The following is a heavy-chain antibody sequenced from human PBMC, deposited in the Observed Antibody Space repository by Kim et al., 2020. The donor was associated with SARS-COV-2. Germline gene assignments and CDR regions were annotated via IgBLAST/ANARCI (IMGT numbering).Heavy chain of an antibody. Sequence: ASVKVSCKASGYTFTGSYIHWVRQAPGQGLECLGRVNPYGGDTEYTQKFQGRVTMTRDTSLSTVYLELTDLGPDDTAVYYCARALNDWTPNWGQGTLVTV. CDR2: VNPYGGDT. J-gene: IGHJ4*02. CDR1: GYTFTGSY. V-gene: IGHV1-2*06. D-gene: IGHD3-9*01. CDR3: ARALNDWTPN.